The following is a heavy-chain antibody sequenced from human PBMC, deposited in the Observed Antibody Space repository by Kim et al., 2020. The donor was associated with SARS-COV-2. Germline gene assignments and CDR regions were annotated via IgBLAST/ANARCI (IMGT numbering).Heavy chain of an antibody. CDR2: IYYSGST. J-gene: IGHJ4*02. CDR1: GGSISSSNYY. CDR3: ARLGVYGYYVRQTLAY. D-gene: IGHD4-17*01. V-gene: IGHV4-39*01. Sequence: SETLSLTCTVSGGSISSSNYYWGWIRQPPGKGLEWIGSIYYSGSTYYNPSLKSRVTISVDTSKNQFSLELTSVTAADTAVYYCARLGVYGYYVRQTLAYWGPATLVTVSS.